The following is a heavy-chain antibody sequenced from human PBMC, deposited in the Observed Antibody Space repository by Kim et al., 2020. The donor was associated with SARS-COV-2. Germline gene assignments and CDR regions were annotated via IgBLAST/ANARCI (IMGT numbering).Heavy chain of an antibody. CDR2: IYSGGST. J-gene: IGHJ6*02. D-gene: IGHD4-17*01. CDR1: GFTVSSNY. Sequence: GGSLRLSCAASGFTVSSNYMSWVRQAPGKGLEWASVIYSGGSTYYADSVKGRFTISRDNSKNTLYLQMNSLRAEDTAVYYCARVNTAFYYYGMDVWGQGT. CDR3: ARVNTAFYYYGMDV. V-gene: IGHV3-66*01.